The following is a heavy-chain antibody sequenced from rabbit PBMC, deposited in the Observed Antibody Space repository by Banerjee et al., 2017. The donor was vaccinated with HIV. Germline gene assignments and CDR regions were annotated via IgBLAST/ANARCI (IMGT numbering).Heavy chain of an antibody. CDR1: GFSFSSSYY. V-gene: IGHV1S45*01. CDR3: ARTVHSAWYFNL. CDR2: IYTGSSGNT. Sequence: QEQMVESGGGLVQPEGSLTLTCTASGFSFSSSYYMCWVRQAPGKGLEWIGCIYTGSSGNTYYSSWAKCRFTISKTSTATVTLQMTSLTAADTTSYFCARTVHSAWYFNLWGPGTLVTVS. D-gene: IGHD1-1*01. J-gene: IGHJ4*01.